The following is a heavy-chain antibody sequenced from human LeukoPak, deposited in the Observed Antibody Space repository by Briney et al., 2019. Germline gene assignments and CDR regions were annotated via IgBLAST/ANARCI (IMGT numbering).Heavy chain of an antibody. J-gene: IGHJ3*02. D-gene: IGHD3-22*01. V-gene: IGHV1-8*01. Sequence: GASVKVSCKASGYTFTSYDINWVRQATGQGREWMGWMNPNSGNTGYAQKFQGRVTMTRTTSISTAYMQLSSLRSEDTAVYYCARFTYYYDSSQGFDIWGQGTMVTVSS. CDR2: MNPNSGNT. CDR1: GYTFTSYD. CDR3: ARFTYYYDSSQGFDI.